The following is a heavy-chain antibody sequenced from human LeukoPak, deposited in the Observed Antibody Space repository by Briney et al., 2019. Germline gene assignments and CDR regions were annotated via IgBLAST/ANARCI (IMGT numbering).Heavy chain of an antibody. CDR1: GLAFSNSW. V-gene: IGHV3-7*01. CDR2: IKEDGSVK. CDR3: ARDRAYSTFDY. J-gene: IGHJ4*02. Sequence: GGSLRLSCAASGLAFSNSWMTWVRQAPGKGLEWVANIKEDGSVKNYVEYVKGRFTISRDNAKNSLFLQMSSLRVEDTAVYFCARDRAYSTFDYWGQGTLVSVSS. D-gene: IGHD2/OR15-2a*01.